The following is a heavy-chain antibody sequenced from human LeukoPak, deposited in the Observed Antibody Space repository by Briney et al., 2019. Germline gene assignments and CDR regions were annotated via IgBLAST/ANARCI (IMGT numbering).Heavy chain of an antibody. V-gene: IGHV1-69*01. J-gene: IGHJ4*02. D-gene: IGHD3-22*01. CDR2: IIPIFGTA. CDR3: ARAGYYDSSGYYNYFDY. Sequence: SVKVSRKASGGTFSSYAISWVRQAPGQGLEWMGGIIPIFGTANYAQKFQGRVTITADESTSTAYMELSSLRSEDTAVYYCARAGYYDSSGYYNYFDYWGQGTLVTVSS. CDR1: GGTFSSYA.